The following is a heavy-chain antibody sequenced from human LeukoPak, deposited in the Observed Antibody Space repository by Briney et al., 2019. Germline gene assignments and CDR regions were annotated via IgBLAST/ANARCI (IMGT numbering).Heavy chain of an antibody. J-gene: IGHJ4*02. CDR1: GGSISSDY. V-gene: IGHV4-59*08. Sequence: SETLSLTCTVSGGSISSDYWSWIRQSPGKRLEWIGYIHYSGATNYSPSLKSRVTISVDTSKNQFSLKLSSVTAADAALYYCATLRGASTAVFDSWGQGTLVTVSS. CDR2: IHYSGAT. CDR3: ATLRGASTAVFDS. D-gene: IGHD2-21*02.